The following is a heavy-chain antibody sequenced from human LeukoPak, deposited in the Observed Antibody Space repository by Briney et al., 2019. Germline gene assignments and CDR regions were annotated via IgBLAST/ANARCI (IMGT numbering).Heavy chain of an antibody. J-gene: IGHJ4*02. CDR2: INPNSGGT. Sequence: ASVKVSSKAFGYTFTGYYMHWVRQAPGQGLEWMGWINPNSGGTNYAQKFQGWVTMTRDTSISTAYMELRSLRSDDTAMYYCARGSRDCSSISCYAGIHYWGQGTLVTVSS. CDR1: GYTFTGYY. V-gene: IGHV1-2*04. D-gene: IGHD2-2*01. CDR3: ARGSRDCSSISCYAGIHY.